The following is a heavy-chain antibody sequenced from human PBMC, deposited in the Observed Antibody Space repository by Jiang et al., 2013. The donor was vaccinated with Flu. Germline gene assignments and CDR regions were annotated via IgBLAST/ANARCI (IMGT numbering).Heavy chain of an antibody. CDR1: GGSISSSSYY. CDR3: ARHFFSVGSPHYYYYYGMDV. J-gene: IGHJ6*02. CDR2: IYYSGST. V-gene: IGHV4-39*01. Sequence: GPGLVKPSETLSLTCTVSGGSISSSSYYWGWIRQPPGKGLEWIGSIYYSGSTYYNPSLKSRVTISVDTSKNQFSLKLSSVTAADTAVYYCARHFFSVGSPHYYYYYGMDVWGQGTTVTVSS. D-gene: IGHD1-26*01.